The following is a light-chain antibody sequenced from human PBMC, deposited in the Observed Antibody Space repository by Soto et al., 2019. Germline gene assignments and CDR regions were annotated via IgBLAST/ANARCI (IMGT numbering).Light chain of an antibody. CDR1: QTIDNY. Sequence: DIQMTQSPSSLSASVGDRFTITCLSSQTIDNYMNWYVQRPGKVPELLIYGTFILQSGVPSRFSGSGSGTDFTLTINSLQPEDFATYYCQQSYTTPLTFGGGTKVDIK. V-gene: IGKV1-39*01. CDR2: GTF. J-gene: IGKJ4*01. CDR3: QQSYTTPLT.